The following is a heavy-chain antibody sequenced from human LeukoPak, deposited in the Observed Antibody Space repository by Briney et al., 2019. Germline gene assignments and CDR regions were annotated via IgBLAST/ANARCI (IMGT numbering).Heavy chain of an antibody. J-gene: IGHJ4*02. V-gene: IGHV1-18*01. CDR3: AREPPRYYDTQTCDY. CDR1: GYTFTNYG. Sequence: ASVKLSCKASGYTFTNYGISWVRQAPGRGLEWMGWISAYSGDTISAQKFQGRATMTIERSTSTAYIELRSLRYDDTAVYYCAREPPRYYDTQTCDYWGQGTLVTVSS. D-gene: IGHD3-22*01. CDR2: ISAYSGDT.